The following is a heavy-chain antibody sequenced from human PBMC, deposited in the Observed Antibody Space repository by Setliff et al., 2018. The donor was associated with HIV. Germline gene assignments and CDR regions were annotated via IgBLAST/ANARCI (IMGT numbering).Heavy chain of an antibody. CDR3: ARDVDYTDAFDI. D-gene: IGHD4-4*01. Sequence: ASVKVSCKASGYTFTSYGISWVRQAPGQGLEWMGWISAYNGNTNYAQKLQGRVTMTTDTSTSTAYIELRSLRSGDTAVYYCARDVDYTDAFDIWGQGTMVTVSS. V-gene: IGHV1-18*01. J-gene: IGHJ3*02. CDR1: GYTFTSYG. CDR2: ISAYNGNT.